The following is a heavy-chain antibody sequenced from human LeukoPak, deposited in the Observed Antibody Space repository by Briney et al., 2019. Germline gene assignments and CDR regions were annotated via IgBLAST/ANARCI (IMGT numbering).Heavy chain of an antibody. CDR2: INPNSGGT. CDR3: ARDSYYDFWSGRAPFFDY. D-gene: IGHD3-3*01. V-gene: IGHV1-2*02. CDR1: GYTFTGYY. J-gene: IGHJ4*02. Sequence: PVASVKVSCKASGYTFTGYYMHWVRQAPGQGLEWMGWINPNSGGTNYAQKFQGRVTMTRDTSISTAYMELSRLRSDDTAVYYCARDSYYDFWSGRAPFFDYWGQGTLVTVSS.